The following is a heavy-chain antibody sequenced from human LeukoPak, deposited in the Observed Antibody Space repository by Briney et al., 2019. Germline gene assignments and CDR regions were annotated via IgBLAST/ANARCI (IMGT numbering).Heavy chain of an antibody. CDR2: IYHSGST. CDR3: ARGPFIPYYYDSSGQHGPFDY. Sequence: SETLSLTCTVSGYSISSGYYWGWIRQPPGKGLEWIGSIYHSGSTYYNPSLKSRVTISVDTSKNQFSLKLSSVTAADTAVYYCARGPFIPYYYDSSGQHGPFDYWGQGTLVTVSS. D-gene: IGHD3-22*01. CDR1: GYSISSGYY. V-gene: IGHV4-38-2*02. J-gene: IGHJ4*02.